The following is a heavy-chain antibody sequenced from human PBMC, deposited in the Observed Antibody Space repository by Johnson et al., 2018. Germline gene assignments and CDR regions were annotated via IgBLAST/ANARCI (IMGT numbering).Heavy chain of an antibody. CDR2: ISSSSDSI. V-gene: IGHV3-21*01. D-gene: IGHD6-13*01. CDR3: ARSPFHSSRFDY. J-gene: IGHJ4*02. Sequence: VQLVECGGGLVKPGGTLRLSCAASGFSFSSFNMNWVRQAPGKGLEWVSSISSSSDSIYYADSVKGRFDISRDNAKNSRYLQMNSARAEDTATYYCARSPFHSSRFDYGGQGTLVTGSS. CDR1: GFSFSSFN.